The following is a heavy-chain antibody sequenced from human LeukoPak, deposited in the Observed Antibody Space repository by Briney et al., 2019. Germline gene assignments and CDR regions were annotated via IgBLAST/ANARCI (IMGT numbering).Heavy chain of an antibody. CDR1: GGTFSSYA. CDR3: ARDPSGSPYYYDSSGYYPDY. V-gene: IGHV1-69*04. Sequence: SVKVSCKASGGTFSSYAISWVRQAPGQGLEWMGRIIPILGIANYAQKFQGRVTITADKSTSTAYMELSSLRSEDTAVYYCARDPSGSPYYYDSSGYYPDYWGQGTLVTVSS. D-gene: IGHD3-22*01. CDR2: IIPILGIA. J-gene: IGHJ4*02.